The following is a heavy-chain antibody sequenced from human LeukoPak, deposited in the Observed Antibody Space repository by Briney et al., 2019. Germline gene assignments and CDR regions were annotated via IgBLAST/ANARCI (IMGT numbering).Heavy chain of an antibody. CDR1: GGSFSGYY. J-gene: IGHJ4*02. CDR2: INHSGST. Sequence: SETLSLTCAVYGGSFSGYYWSWVRQPPGKGLEWMGEINHSGSTNYNPSLKSRVTISVDTSKNQFSLKLSSVTAADTAVYYCARDVVVIASYFDYWGQGTLVTVSS. CDR3: ARDVVVIASYFDY. D-gene: IGHD2-21*01. V-gene: IGHV4-34*01.